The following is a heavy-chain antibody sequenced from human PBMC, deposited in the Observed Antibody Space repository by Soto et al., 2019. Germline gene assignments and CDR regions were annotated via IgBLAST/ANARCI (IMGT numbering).Heavy chain of an antibody. Sequence: EVKLLDSGGRLVQTGGSLRLSCAASGFTFSSYAMGWVRQAPGKGLDWVSVISGSGGITYSADSVKGRFTISRDNSKNILYLQMNGLRAEDTAVYYCAKGITDTGGYYYYSMDVWGQGTAVTVSS. J-gene: IGHJ6*02. CDR3: AKGITDTGGYYYYSMDV. CDR2: ISGSGGIT. V-gene: IGHV3-23*01. D-gene: IGHD3-16*01. CDR1: GFTFSSYA.